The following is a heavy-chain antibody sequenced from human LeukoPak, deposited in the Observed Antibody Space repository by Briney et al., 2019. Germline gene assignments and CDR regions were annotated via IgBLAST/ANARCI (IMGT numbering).Heavy chain of an antibody. D-gene: IGHD7-27*01. Sequence: SQTLSLTCTVSGGSISSGSYYWSWIRQPAGKGLEWIGRIYTSGSTNYNPSLKSRVTISVDTSKNQFSLKLSSVTAADTAVYYCARDGTSNWGAFDIWGQGTMVTVSS. V-gene: IGHV4-61*02. CDR2: IYTSGST. J-gene: IGHJ3*02. CDR3: ARDGTSNWGAFDI. CDR1: GGSISSGSYY.